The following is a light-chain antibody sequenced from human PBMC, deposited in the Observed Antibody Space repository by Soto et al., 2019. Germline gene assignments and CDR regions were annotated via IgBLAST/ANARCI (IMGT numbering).Light chain of an antibody. Sequence: QSALSQPASVSGSPGQSITISCTGTSNDVGYYNYVSWYQQHPGQAPKLMISEVTTRPSVVSDRFSGSKSGNTASLTISSLQAEDEAHYYCSSYTTAYTQVFGGGTKLTVL. CDR1: SNDVGYYNY. CDR2: EVT. CDR3: SSYTTAYTQV. V-gene: IGLV2-14*01. J-gene: IGLJ3*02.